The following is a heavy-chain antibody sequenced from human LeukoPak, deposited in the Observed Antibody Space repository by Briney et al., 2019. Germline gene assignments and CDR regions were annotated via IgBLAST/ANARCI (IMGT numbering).Heavy chain of an antibody. V-gene: IGHV3-23*01. Sequence: GGSLRLSCAASGFTFSSYAMSWVRQAPGKGLEWASAISGSVGSTYYADSVKGRFTISRDNSKNTLYLQMNSLRAEDTAVYYCPVVAALGYYYGMDVWGQGTTVTVSS. CDR3: PVVAALGYYYGMDV. D-gene: IGHD2-15*01. J-gene: IGHJ6*02. CDR1: GFTFSSYA. CDR2: ISGSVGST.